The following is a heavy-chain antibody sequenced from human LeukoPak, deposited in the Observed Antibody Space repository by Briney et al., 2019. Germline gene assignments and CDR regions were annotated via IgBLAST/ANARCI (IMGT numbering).Heavy chain of an antibody. V-gene: IGHV4-34*01. D-gene: IGHD3-3*01. CDR1: GGSFSGFY. Sequence: SETLSLTCAVYGGSFSGFYWSWIRHPPGKGLEWIGEINHSGSTNYNPSLKSRVTISVDTSKNQFSLKLSSVTAADTAVYYCASGRYDFWSGYYKGRWFDPWGQGTLVTVSS. CDR3: ASGRYDFWSGYYKGRWFDP. J-gene: IGHJ5*02. CDR2: INHSGST.